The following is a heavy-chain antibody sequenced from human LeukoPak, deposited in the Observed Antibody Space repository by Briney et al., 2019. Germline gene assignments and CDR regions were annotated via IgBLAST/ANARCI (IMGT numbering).Heavy chain of an antibody. CDR1: GYTFTNYW. J-gene: IGHJ4*02. Sequence: GESLKISCKGSGYTFTNYWIGWVRQMPGKGLEWMGIIYPGDSDTRYSPSFQGQVTISADKSISTAYLQWSSLKASDTAMYYCARSPYSSSLCYFDYWGQGTLVTVSS. CDR2: IYPGDSDT. CDR3: ARSPYSSSLCYFDY. V-gene: IGHV5-51*01. D-gene: IGHD6-6*01.